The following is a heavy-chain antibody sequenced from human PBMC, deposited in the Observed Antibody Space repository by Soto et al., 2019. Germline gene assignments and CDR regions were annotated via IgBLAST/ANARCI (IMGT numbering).Heavy chain of an antibody. Sequence: ASVKVSCKASGYTFTSYGISWVRQAPGQGLEWMGWISAYNGNTNYAQKLQGRVTMTTDTSTSTAYMELRSLRSDDTAVYYCAGGSSSGSYLGAFDIWGQGTMVTVSS. J-gene: IGHJ3*02. CDR2: ISAYNGNT. V-gene: IGHV1-18*01. CDR3: AGGSSSGSYLGAFDI. CDR1: GYTFTSYG. D-gene: IGHD1-26*01.